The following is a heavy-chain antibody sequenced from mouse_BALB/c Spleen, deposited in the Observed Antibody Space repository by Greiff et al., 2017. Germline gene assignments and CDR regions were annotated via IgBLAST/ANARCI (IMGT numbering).Heavy chain of an antibody. J-gene: IGHJ3*01. CDR1: GYTFTSYW. Sequence: QVQLQQSGAELAKPGASVKMSCKASGYTFTSYWMHWVKQRPGQGLEWIGYINPSTGYTEYNQKFKDKATLTADKSSSTAYMQLSSLTSEDSAVYYCANFMITGAWFAYWGQGTLVTVSA. CDR3: ANFMITGAWFAY. CDR2: INPSTGYT. V-gene: IGHV1-7*01. D-gene: IGHD2-4*01.